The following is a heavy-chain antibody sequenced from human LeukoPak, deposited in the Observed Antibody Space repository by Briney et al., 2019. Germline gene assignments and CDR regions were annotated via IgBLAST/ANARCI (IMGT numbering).Heavy chain of an antibody. J-gene: IGHJ5*02. CDR3: AKGLAAAGTPEGWFDP. CDR1: GFTFSSYA. V-gene: IGHV3-23*01. Sequence: GGSLRLSCAASGFTFSSYAMSWVRQAPGKGLEWVSAISGSGGSTYYADSAKGRFTISRDNSKNTLYLQMNSLRAEDTAVYYCAKGLAAAGTPEGWFDPWGQGTLVTVSS. D-gene: IGHD6-13*01. CDR2: ISGSGGST.